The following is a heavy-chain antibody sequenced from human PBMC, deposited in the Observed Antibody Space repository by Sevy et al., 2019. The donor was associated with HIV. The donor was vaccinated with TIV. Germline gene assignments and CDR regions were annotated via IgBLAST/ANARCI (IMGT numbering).Heavy chain of an antibody. CDR2: IYYSGST. CDR3: ARWDLRRFVGGGYSYGYSGPDAFDI. Sequence: QSQTLSLTCTVSGGSISSSSYYWGWIRQPPGKGLEWIGSIYYSGSTYYNPSLKSRVTISVDTSKNQFSLKLSSVTAADTAVYYCARWDLRRFVGGGYSYGYSGPDAFDIWGQGTMVTVSS. D-gene: IGHD5-18*01. CDR1: GGSISSSSYY. V-gene: IGHV4-39*01. J-gene: IGHJ3*02.